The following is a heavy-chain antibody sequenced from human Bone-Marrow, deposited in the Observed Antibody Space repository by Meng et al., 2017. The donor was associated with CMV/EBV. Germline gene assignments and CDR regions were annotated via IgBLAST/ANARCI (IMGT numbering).Heavy chain of an antibody. D-gene: IGHD6-19*01. CDR2: IIPIFGTA. V-gene: IGHV1-69*12. Sequence: QVQLVECGAEVKKAGSSVKVSCKASGGTFSRYAISWVRQAPGQGLEWMGGIIPIFGTANYAQKFQGRVTITADESTRTAYMELSSLRSEDTAVYYCASPIAVAGYYFDYWGQGTLVTVSS. CDR3: ASPIAVAGYYFDY. J-gene: IGHJ4*02. CDR1: GGTFSRYA.